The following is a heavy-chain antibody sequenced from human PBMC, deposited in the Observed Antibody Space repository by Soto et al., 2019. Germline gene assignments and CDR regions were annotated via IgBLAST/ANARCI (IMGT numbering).Heavy chain of an antibody. V-gene: IGHV4-30-4*01. CDR1: GASIRSTDYY. CDR2: VYYTGST. Sequence: PSETLSLTCTVPGASIRSTDYYWSWIRQAPGKGLEWIGYVYYTGSTYYNPSLMSRLTISVDTSKNQFPLKLTSVTAAETAVYYCVRTARQGAVAPHWFDRWGQGTQVTVSS. D-gene: IGHD2-21*02. J-gene: IGHJ5*02. CDR3: VRTARQGAVAPHWFDR.